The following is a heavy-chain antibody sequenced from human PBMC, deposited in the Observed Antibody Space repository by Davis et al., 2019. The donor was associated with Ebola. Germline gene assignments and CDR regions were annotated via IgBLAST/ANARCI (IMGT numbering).Heavy chain of an antibody. Sequence: SETLSLTCTVSGGSISSYYWGWIRPPPGKGLEWIGYIYYSGSTNYHPSLQSRVTISVDTSKNQFSLKLSSVTAADTAVYYCATLTVGATFDWFDPWGQGTLVTVSS. V-gene: IGHV4-59*01. D-gene: IGHD1-26*01. CDR1: GGSISSYY. CDR3: ATLTVGATFDWFDP. J-gene: IGHJ5*02. CDR2: IYYSGST.